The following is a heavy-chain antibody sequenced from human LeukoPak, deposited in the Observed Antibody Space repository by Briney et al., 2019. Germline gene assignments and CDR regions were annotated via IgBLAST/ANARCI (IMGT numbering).Heavy chain of an antibody. CDR3: ARDLFLWYFDL. CDR1: GFTVSNNY. D-gene: IGHD2-21*01. J-gene: IGHJ2*01. CDR2: LYSGGNT. V-gene: IGHV3-53*01. Sequence: QPWGVLRLTCAASGFTVSNNYMSWVRQAPGKGLGWVSVLYSGGNTYYTDSVKGRFAISRDYSRNTVYLQMNSLRAEDTAIYYCARDLFLWYFDLWGRGTLVTVSS.